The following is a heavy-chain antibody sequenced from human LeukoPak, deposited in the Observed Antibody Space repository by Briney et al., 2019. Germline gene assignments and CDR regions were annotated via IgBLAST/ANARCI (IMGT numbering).Heavy chain of an antibody. Sequence: SETLSLTCTVSGGPISGYYWSWIRQPAGKGLEWIGRIYTSGSTNYNPSLKSRVTISVDRSKNQFSLRLSSVTAADTAVYYCTRGVYSSGDSCYYYYYYMDVWGKGTTVTVSS. V-gene: IGHV4-4*07. CDR2: IYTSGST. D-gene: IGHD2-15*01. CDR3: TRGVYSSGDSCYYYYYYMDV. CDR1: GGPISGYY. J-gene: IGHJ6*03.